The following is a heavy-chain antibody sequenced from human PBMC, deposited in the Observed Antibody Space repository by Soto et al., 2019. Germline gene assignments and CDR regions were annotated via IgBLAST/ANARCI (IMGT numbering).Heavy chain of an antibody. D-gene: IGHD6-6*01. CDR2: IYWDDDK. CDR3: AHRRPYSNSPEYFFDY. CDR1: GFSLSTSGVD. Sequence: QITLKESGPTLVKPTQTLTLTCTFSGFSLSTSGVDVGWIRQPPGKALEWLALIYWDDDKRYSPSLKSRLTITNDTANNQVLLTMTNMDPFDTATVFCAHRRPYSNSPEYFFDYWGQGTLVTVSS. V-gene: IGHV2-5*02. J-gene: IGHJ4*02.